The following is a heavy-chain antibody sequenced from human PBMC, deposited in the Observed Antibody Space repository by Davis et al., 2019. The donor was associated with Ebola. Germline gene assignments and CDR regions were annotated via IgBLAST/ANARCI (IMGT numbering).Heavy chain of an antibody. Sequence: GESLKISCAASGFTFSSYAMSWVRQAPGKGLEWVSAISSSGGRTYYADSVKGRFTISRDNSKGTLDLLMNSLRTEDTAIYYCAKDRITMGAYFDYWGRGTPVTVTS. CDR1: GFTFSSYA. CDR2: ISSSGGRT. J-gene: IGHJ4*02. CDR3: AKDRITMGAYFDY. D-gene: IGHD3-10*01. V-gene: IGHV3-23*01.